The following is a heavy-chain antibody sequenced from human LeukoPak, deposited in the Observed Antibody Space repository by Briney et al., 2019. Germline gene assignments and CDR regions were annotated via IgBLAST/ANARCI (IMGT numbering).Heavy chain of an antibody. D-gene: IGHD3-3*01. J-gene: IGHJ4*02. CDR1: GDAVTTYE. CDR2: IIPIFGTA. V-gene: IGHV1-69*13. Sequence: SVKVSCKTSGDAVTTYEMNWVRQAPGQGLEWMGGIIPIFGTANYAQKFQGRVTITADESTSTAYMELSSLRSEDTAVYYCARVPYDFWSGRRKEGIYWGQGTLVTVSS. CDR3: ARVPYDFWSGRRKEGIY.